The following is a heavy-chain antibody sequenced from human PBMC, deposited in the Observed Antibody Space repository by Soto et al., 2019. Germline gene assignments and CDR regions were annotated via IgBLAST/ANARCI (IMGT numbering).Heavy chain of an antibody. CDR1: GYTFSSYA. J-gene: IGHJ6*02. CDR3: AKDDDSSSWLFRYYYYGMDV. Sequence: PGGSLRLSCAASGYTFSSYAMSWVRKAPGKGLEWVSAISGSGGSTYYADSVKGRFTISRDNSKNTLYLQMNSLGAEDTAVYYCAKDDDSSSWLFRYYYYGMDVWGQGTTVTVSS. V-gene: IGHV3-23*01. D-gene: IGHD6-13*01. CDR2: ISGSGGST.